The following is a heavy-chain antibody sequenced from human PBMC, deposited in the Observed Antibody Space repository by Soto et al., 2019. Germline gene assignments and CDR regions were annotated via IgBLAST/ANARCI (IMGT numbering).Heavy chain of an antibody. Sequence: GGSLRLSCAASGFTFSSYAMSWVRQAPGKGLEWVSSISGSGGTIFYADSVKGRFTMSRDNSKNTLYLQMNSLRAEDTAVYYCAKGALSTYGMDVWGQGTTVTVSS. J-gene: IGHJ6*02. CDR1: GFTFSSYA. CDR3: AKGALSTYGMDV. V-gene: IGHV3-23*01. CDR2: ISGSGGTI.